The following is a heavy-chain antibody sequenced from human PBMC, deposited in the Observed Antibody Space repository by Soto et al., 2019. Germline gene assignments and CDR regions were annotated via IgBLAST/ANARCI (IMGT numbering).Heavy chain of an antibody. J-gene: IGHJ4*02. CDR3: AKDRSVIVVVPADSHPLDY. Sequence: EVQLLESGGGLVQPGGSLRLSCATSGFTFSTFAMNWVRQAPGKGLEWVSAISGSGGSTYYADSVKGWFTISRDNSKNTLFLQMNSLRAEDTAVYYCAKDRSVIVVVPADSHPLDYWGPGTLVTVSS. CDR1: GFTFSTFA. CDR2: ISGSGGST. D-gene: IGHD2-2*01. V-gene: IGHV3-23*01.